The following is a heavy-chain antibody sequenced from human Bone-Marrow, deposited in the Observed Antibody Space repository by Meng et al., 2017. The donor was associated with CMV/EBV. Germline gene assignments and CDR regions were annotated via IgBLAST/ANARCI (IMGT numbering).Heavy chain of an antibody. V-gene: IGHV4-4*02. CDR1: GGSIRSSNW. CDR2: IYQSGST. J-gene: IGHJ5*02. Sequence: QVQLQESGPGLVKPSGPLSLTCAVSGGSIRSSNWWSWVRQPPGKGLEWIGEIYQSGSTNYNPSLKSRVTISVDKSKNQFSLKLSSVTAADTAVYYCASGSFGAPSGWFDPWGQGTLVTVSS. D-gene: IGHD3-3*01. CDR3: ASGSFGAPSGWFDP.